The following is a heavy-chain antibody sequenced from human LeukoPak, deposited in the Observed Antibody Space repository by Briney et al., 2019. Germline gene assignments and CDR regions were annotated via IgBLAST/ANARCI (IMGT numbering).Heavy chain of an antibody. CDR2: IKEDGSEK. Sequence: GGSLRLSCEASGFTFSNYWMSWVRQPPGKGLEWVANIKEDGSEKDYVDSVKGRFTISRDNAKNSLYLQMNSLRAEDTAVYYCAREYDYVWGSYRYYAFDIWGQGTMVTVSS. CDR1: GFTFSNYW. D-gene: IGHD3-16*02. J-gene: IGHJ3*02. V-gene: IGHV3-7*01. CDR3: AREYDYVWGSYRYYAFDI.